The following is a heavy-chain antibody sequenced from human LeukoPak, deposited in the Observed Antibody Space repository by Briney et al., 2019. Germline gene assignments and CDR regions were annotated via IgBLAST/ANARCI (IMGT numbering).Heavy chain of an antibody. Sequence: SETLSLTCTVSVGSISSYYWSWIRQPPGKGLEWIGYIYYSGSTNYNPSLKSRVTISVDTSKNQFSLKLSSVTAADTAVYYCARAQYYDFWSGYFLFDYWGQGTLVTVSS. D-gene: IGHD3-3*01. V-gene: IGHV4-59*01. CDR3: ARAQYYDFWSGYFLFDY. CDR2: IYYSGST. CDR1: VGSISSYY. J-gene: IGHJ4*02.